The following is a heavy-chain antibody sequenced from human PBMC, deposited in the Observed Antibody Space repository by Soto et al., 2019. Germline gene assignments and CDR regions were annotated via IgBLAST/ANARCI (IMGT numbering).Heavy chain of an antibody. CDR3: ARDKITGLFDY. CDR1: GGSFSGYY. Sequence: QVQLQQWGAGLLKPSETLSLTCAVYGGSFSGYYWTWIRQPPGTGLEWIGEINHSGSTNYNPSLTSRVPISVDTSKKQFSLKLTSVTAADTAVYYCARDKITGLFDYWGQGTLVTVSS. J-gene: IGHJ4*02. CDR2: INHSGST. D-gene: IGHD2-8*02. V-gene: IGHV4-34*01.